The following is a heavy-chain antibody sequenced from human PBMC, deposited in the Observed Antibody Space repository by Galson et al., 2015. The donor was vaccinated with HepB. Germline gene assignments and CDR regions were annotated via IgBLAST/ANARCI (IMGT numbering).Heavy chain of an antibody. CDR1: GGSISSGGYY. D-gene: IGHD2-8*02. CDR2: IYYSGNT. J-gene: IGHJ5*02. CDR3: ARTKFYCTATDCYPANWFDP. V-gene: IGHV4-30-4*08. Sequence: TLSLTCTVSGGSISSGGYYWSWIRQPPGKGLEWIGYIYYSGNTFYNPSLKSRLIISLDTSKNQFSLKLSSVTAADTAVYYCARTKFYCTATDCYPANWFDPWGQGTLVTVSS.